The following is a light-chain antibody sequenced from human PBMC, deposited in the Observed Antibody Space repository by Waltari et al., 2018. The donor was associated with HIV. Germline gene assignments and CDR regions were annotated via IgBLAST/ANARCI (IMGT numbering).Light chain of an antibody. J-gene: IGLJ3*02. CDR1: SSDLGTYDY. CDR2: DVS. CDR3: VSYATNNIPL. Sequence: QSALTQPASVSGSPGQSIHISCTGTSSDLGTYDYVPWYQQYTVKAPRLLIYDVSVRSSGISDRFSGAKSAYTASASLTISKLQAEDEAHYYCVSYATNNIPLFGGGTKLTVL. V-gene: IGLV2-14*03.